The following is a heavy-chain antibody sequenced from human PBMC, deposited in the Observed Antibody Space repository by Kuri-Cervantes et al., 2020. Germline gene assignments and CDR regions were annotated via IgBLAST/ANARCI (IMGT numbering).Heavy chain of an antibody. CDR3: ARATFDNGGYYTSPFDH. CDR2: INSDGSSI. Sequence: GESLKISCAASGFSFSSYWMHWVRQAPGKGLVWVSRINSDGSSITYADSVKGRFTISRDNAKNTVYLQMNSLRAEDTAEYYCARATFDNGGYYTSPFDHWGQGTLVTVSS. CDR1: GFSFSSYW. D-gene: IGHD3-3*01. J-gene: IGHJ4*02. V-gene: IGHV3-74*03.